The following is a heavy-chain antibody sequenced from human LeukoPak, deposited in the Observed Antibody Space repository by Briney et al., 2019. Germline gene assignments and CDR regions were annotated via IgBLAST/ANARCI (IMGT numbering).Heavy chain of an antibody. CDR1: GFTFSIYA. CDR2: ISGSGGST. V-gene: IGHV3-23*01. D-gene: IGHD3-22*01. Sequence: SGGSLRLSCAASGFTFSIYAMTWVRQAPGKGLEWVSAISGSGGSTYYADSVKGRFTISRDNSKNTLYLQMNSLRAEDTAVYYCAREGRYDSSGYYFYWYFDLWGRGTLVTVSS. CDR3: AREGRYDSSGYYFYWYFDL. J-gene: IGHJ2*01.